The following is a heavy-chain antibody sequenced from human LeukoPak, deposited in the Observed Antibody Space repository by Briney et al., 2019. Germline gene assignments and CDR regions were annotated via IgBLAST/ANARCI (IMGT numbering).Heavy chain of an antibody. CDR2: IYYSGST. D-gene: IGHD3-22*01. Sequence: SETLSLTCTVSGGSISSSSYYWGWIRQPPGKGLEWIGSIYYSGSTYYNPSLKSRVTISVDTSKNQFSLKLSSVTAADTAVYYCARDLREYYYDSRYGAFDIWGQGTMVTVSS. CDR1: GGSISSSSYY. V-gene: IGHV4-39*07. CDR3: ARDLREYYYDSRYGAFDI. J-gene: IGHJ3*02.